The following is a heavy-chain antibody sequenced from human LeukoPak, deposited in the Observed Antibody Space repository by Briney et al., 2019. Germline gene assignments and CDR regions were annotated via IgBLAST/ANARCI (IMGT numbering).Heavy chain of an antibody. CDR1: GFTFSSYS. V-gene: IGHV3-48*01. J-gene: IGHJ4*02. D-gene: IGHD3-22*01. Sequence: GGSLRLSCVASGFTFSSYSMNWVRQTPGKGLEWVSYISTSSVHYADSVKGRFTISRDNAKNSLYLQMNSLRGEDTAVYYCARQNGAGYYYYFDSWGQGTLVSVSS. CDR3: ARQNGAGYYYYFDS. CDR2: ISTSSV.